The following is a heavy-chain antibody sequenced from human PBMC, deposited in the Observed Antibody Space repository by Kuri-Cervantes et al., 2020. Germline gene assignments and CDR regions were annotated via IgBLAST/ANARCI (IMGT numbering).Heavy chain of an antibody. Sequence: GESLKISCAASGFTFSSYAMHWVRQAPGKGLEWVAVISYDGSNKYYADSVKGRFTISRDNSKNTLYLQMNSLRAEDTAVYYCARDLGLDYYGSGSLIDYWCEGTLVTVSS. J-gene: IGHJ4*02. CDR1: GFTFSSYA. D-gene: IGHD3-10*01. V-gene: IGHV3-30-3*01. CDR3: ARDLGLDYYGSGSLIDY. CDR2: ISYDGSNK.